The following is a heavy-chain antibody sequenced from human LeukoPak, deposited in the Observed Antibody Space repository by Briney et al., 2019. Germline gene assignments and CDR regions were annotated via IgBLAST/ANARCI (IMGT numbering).Heavy chain of an antibody. Sequence: ASVKVSCKASGYTFTSYAITWVRQAPGQGLEWMGWISSYNGNTNYAQKLQGRVTMTTETSTSTAYMELRSLRSDDTAVYYCPRVTLSEIVVFDIWGQGTMVTVSS. CDR2: ISSYNGNT. CDR1: GYTFTSYA. CDR3: PRVTLSEIVVFDI. D-gene: IGHD2-15*01. V-gene: IGHV1-18*01. J-gene: IGHJ3*02.